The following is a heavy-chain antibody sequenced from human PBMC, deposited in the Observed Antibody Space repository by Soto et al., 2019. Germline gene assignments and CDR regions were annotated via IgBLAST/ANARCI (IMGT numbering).Heavy chain of an antibody. CDR1: GYTFTGHY. J-gene: IGHJ4*02. CDR2: IGPGIGAT. Sequence: GASVKVSCKASGYTFTGHYIHWVRQAPEQGPEWMGEIGPGIGATRYAQRFQGRVTMTRDMSITTVYMELNNLSPDDTAVYYCGRGRSGQIVVFYWGQGTPVTVSS. D-gene: IGHD1-26*01. V-gene: IGHV1-2*02. CDR3: GRGRSGQIVVFY.